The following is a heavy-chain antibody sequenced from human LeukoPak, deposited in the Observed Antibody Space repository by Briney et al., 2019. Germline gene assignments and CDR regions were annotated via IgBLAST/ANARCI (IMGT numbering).Heavy chain of an antibody. J-gene: IGHJ4*02. CDR1: GFTFSSYW. CDR2: IKQDGSEK. CDR3: AREYGSGSYYFDY. Sequence: QAGGSLRLSCAASGFTFSSYWMSWVRQAPGKGVEWVANIKQDGSEKYYVDSVKGRFTISRDNAKNSLYLQMNSLRAEDTPVYYCAREYGSGSYYFDYWGQGTLVTVSS. D-gene: IGHD3-10*01. V-gene: IGHV3-7*01.